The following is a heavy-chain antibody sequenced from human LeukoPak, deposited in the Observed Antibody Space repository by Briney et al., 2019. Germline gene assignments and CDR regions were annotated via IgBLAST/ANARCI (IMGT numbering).Heavy chain of an antibody. Sequence: GGSLRLSCAASGFTFSNAWMSWVRQAPGKGLEWVGRIKSKTDGGTTDYAAPVKGRFTISRDDSKNTLYLQMNSLKTEDTAVYYCTGGGLYYYYMDVWGKGTTVTISS. V-gene: IGHV3-15*01. CDR2: IKSKTDGGTT. CDR1: GFTFSNAW. J-gene: IGHJ6*03. CDR3: TGGGLYYYYMDV.